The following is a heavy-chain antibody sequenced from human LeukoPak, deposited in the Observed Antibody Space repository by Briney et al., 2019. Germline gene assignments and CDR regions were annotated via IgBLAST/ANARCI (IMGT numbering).Heavy chain of an antibody. V-gene: IGHV5-51*01. J-gene: IGHJ6*03. CDR3: ARISHYYYYYMDV. Sequence: GESLKISCKGSGYSFTSYWIGWVRQMPGKGLEWRGIIYPGDSDTRYSPSFQGQVTISADKSISTAYLQWSSLKASDTAIYYCARISHYYYYYMDVWGKGTTVTVSS. CDR2: IYPGDSDT. CDR1: GYSFTSYW.